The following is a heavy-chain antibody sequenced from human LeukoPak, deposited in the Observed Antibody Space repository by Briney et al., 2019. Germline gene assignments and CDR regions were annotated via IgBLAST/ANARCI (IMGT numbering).Heavy chain of an antibody. CDR3: ARGYAGNHDY. Sequence: HPGGSLRLSCAASGFTFSSYTMAWVRQAPGKGLEWVSFISGSGSGGSTYYADSVKGRFTISRDNSKNTVYLQMNSLRAEDTAVYYCARGYAGNHDYWGQGTLVTVSS. D-gene: IGHD3-16*01. CDR2: ISGSGSGGST. V-gene: IGHV3-23*01. J-gene: IGHJ4*02. CDR1: GFTFSSYT.